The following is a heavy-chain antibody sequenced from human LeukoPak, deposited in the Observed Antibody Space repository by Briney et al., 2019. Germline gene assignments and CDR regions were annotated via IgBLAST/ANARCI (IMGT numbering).Heavy chain of an antibody. V-gene: IGHV3-74*01. D-gene: IGHD5-18*01. CDR1: GFTFSSYW. Sequence: GGSLRLSCAGSGFTFSSYWMHWVRQVPGEGLVWVSRINSDGGATSYAGSVRGRFTISRDNAKNTLHPQMSSLRPEDTAVYYCARGSGSTVMDYWGQGTLVTVSS. CDR2: INSDGGAT. J-gene: IGHJ4*02. CDR3: ARGSGSTVMDY.